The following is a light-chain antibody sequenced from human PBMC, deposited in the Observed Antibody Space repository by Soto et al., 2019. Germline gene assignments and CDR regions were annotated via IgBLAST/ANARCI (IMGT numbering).Light chain of an antibody. CDR2: YAS. CDR1: QSVSNN. J-gene: IGKJ5*01. Sequence: EVMMTQSPATLSVSPGDTATLSCRASQSVSNNLAWYQQKPGQAPRLVIYYASTRATGFPARFSGSGSGTECTLSISSLQSEDFALYYCQQYNDWPPITFGQGTRLEIK. V-gene: IGKV3-15*01. CDR3: QQYNDWPPIT.